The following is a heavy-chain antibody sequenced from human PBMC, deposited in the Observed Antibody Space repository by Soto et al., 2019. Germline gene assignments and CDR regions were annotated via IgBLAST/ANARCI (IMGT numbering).Heavy chain of an antibody. CDR3: ARVVVVPAARDAIWFDP. D-gene: IGHD2-2*01. J-gene: IGHJ5*02. CDR1: GGSISSGGYY. CDR2: IYYSGST. Sequence: SETLSLTCTVSGGSISSGGYYWSWIRQHPGKGLEWIGYIYYSGSTYYNPSLKSRVTISVDTSKNQFSLKLSSVTAADTAVYYCARVVVVPAARDAIWFDPWGQGTLVTVSS. V-gene: IGHV4-31*03.